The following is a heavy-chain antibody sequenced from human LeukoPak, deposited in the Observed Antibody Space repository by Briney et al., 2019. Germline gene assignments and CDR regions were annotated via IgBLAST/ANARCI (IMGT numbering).Heavy chain of an antibody. V-gene: IGHV1-8*02. CDR1: GYTFTGYY. D-gene: IGHD3-10*01. J-gene: IGHJ4*02. Sequence: ASVKVSCKASGYTFTGYYMHWVRQAPGQGLEWMGWINPNSGNTGYAQKFQGRVTMTTSTSTSVAYMELSNLRSEDTAVYYCARGREGRGAETPLLDYWGQGTLVTVSS. CDR2: INPNSGNT. CDR3: ARGREGRGAETPLLDY.